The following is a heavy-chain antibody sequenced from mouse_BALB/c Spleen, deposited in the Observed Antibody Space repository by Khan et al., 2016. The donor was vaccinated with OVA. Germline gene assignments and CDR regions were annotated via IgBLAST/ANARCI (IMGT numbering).Heavy chain of an antibody. CDR1: GYTFTDYD. CDR3: AKIVYDNSYAMDY. V-gene: IGHV1-77*01. Sequence: QVQLQQSGPELVKPGASVKMSCKTSGYTFTDYDIRWVKQRTGQGLEWIGEIYPGSGSPYYYEKFKGKATLTSDKSSNTAYMQRSSLTSEDSAVYFCAKIVYDNSYAMDYWGQGTAVTVSS. D-gene: IGHD2-1*01. J-gene: IGHJ4*01. CDR2: IYPGSGSP.